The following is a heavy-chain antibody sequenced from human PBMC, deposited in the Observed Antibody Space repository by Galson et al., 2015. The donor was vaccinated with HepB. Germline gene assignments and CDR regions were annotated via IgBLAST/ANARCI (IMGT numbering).Heavy chain of an antibody. CDR3: ARDRALGGDPVVVLTAEVYYYGMDV. Sequence: SVKVSCKASGGTFSSYTISWVRQAPGQGLEWVGRIIPILDITNYAQKFQGRVTITADKSTSTAYMELSSLTSEDTAVYYCARDRALGGDPVVVLTAEVYYYGMDVWGQGTTVTVSS. J-gene: IGHJ6*02. CDR1: GGTFSSYT. V-gene: IGHV1-69*04. D-gene: IGHD2-15*01. CDR2: IIPILDIT.